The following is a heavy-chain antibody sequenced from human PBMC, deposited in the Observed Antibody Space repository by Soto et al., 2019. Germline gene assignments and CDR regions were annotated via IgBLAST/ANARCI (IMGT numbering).Heavy chain of an antibody. D-gene: IGHD1-1*01. CDR2: IHYSGGT. CDR3: ARDPYSNWNGLDS. J-gene: IGHJ4*02. CDR1: GDSITSDV. V-gene: IGHV4-4*02. Sequence: QVQLQESGPRLVKPSGTLSLTCGVSGDSITSDVWSWVRQPPGEGLEWIGEIHYSGGTNYNPSLTSRVTISIDESKTHFSRKLSSVTAADTAVYFCARDPYSNWNGLDSWGQGILVTVSS.